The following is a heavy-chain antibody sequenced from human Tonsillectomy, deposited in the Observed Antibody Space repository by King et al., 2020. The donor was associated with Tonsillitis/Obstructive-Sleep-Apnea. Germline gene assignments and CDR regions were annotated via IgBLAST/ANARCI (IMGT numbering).Heavy chain of an antibody. CDR3: ARGRGMGALRFLV. D-gene: IGHD3-3*01. Sequence: VQLVESGGGVVQPGRSLRLSCAASGFTFSSYGMHWVRQAPGKGLEWVAVIWYDGSNKYYADSVKGRFTISRDNSKNTLYLQMNSLRAEDTAVYYCARGRGMGALRFLVWGKGTTVTVSS. CDR1: GFTFSSYG. J-gene: IGHJ6*04. V-gene: IGHV3-33*01. CDR2: IWYDGSNK.